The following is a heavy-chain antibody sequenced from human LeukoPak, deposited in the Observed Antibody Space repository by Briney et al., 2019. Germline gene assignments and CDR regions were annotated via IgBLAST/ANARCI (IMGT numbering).Heavy chain of an antibody. V-gene: IGHV4-30-2*01. CDR2: IYHSGST. CDR3: ARVSVVTNLLDY. CDR1: GSSISSGGYS. Sequence: SETLSLTCAVSGSSISSGGYSWSWIRQPPGKGLEWIGYIYHSGSTYYNPSLKSRVTISVDRSKNQFSLKLSSVTAADTAVYYCARVSVVTNLLDYWGQGTLVTVSS. D-gene: IGHD4-23*01. J-gene: IGHJ4*02.